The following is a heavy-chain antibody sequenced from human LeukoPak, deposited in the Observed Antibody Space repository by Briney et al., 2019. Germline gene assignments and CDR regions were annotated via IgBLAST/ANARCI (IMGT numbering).Heavy chain of an antibody. CDR1: AGSITSGSYY. V-gene: IGHV4-39*01. CDR2: IYYSGST. D-gene: IGHD3-16*01. Sequence: SETLSLTCTVSAGSITSGSYYWGWIRQPPGKGLEWIGSIYYSGSTYYNPPLKSRVTISVDTSKNQFSLKLSSVTAADTAVYYCARSAHYVWGSSGHWGQGTLVTVSS. J-gene: IGHJ4*02. CDR3: ARSAHYVWGSSGH.